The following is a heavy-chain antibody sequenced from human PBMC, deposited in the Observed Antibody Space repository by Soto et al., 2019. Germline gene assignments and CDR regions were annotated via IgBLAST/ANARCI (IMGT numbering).Heavy chain of an antibody. Sequence: PSETLSLTCTVSSASISSGDYYWSWIRQPPGKGLEWIGYIYYSGSTYYNPSLKSRVTISVDTSKNQFSLKLSSVTAADTAVYYCAMDRGEYGDSFDYLGLGAVVTVSS. D-gene: IGHD3-16*01. CDR1: SASISSGDYY. CDR3: AMDRGEYGDSFDY. J-gene: IGHJ4*02. CDR2: IYYSGST. V-gene: IGHV4-30-4*01.